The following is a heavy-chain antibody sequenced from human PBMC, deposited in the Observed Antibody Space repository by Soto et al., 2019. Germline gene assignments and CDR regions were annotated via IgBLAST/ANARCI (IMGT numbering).Heavy chain of an antibody. Sequence: ASFKVSWEACGYTFTGDSMHWVRQDPGQGLEWMGWINPNSGGTNYAQKFQGWVTMTRDTSISTAYMELSRLRSDDTAVYYCARDSSTDIVVVPAAMRWGMDVWGQGTTVTVSS. CDR3: ARDSSTDIVVVPAAMRWGMDV. V-gene: IGHV1-2*04. D-gene: IGHD2-2*01. CDR2: INPNSGGT. CDR1: GYTFTGDS. J-gene: IGHJ6*02.